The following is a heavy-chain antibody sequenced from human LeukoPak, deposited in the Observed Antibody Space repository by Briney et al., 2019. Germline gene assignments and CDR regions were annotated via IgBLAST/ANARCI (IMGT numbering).Heavy chain of an antibody. CDR3: ARDEGYCSSTSCYGGNWFDP. D-gene: IGHD2-2*01. CDR2: INTNTGNP. J-gene: IGHJ5*02. V-gene: IGHV7-4-1*02. CDR1: GYTFTSYA. Sequence: ASVKVSRKASGYTFTSYAMNWVRQAPGQGLGWMGWINTNTGNPTYAQGFTGRFVFSLDTSVSTAYLQISSLKAEDTAVYYCARDEGYCSSTSCYGGNWFDPWGQGTLVTVSS.